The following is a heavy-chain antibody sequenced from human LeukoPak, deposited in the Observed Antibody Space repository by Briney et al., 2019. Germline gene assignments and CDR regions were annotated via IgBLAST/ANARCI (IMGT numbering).Heavy chain of an antibody. V-gene: IGHV1-8*02. Sequence: ASVKVSCKASGYTFTSYYMHWVRQAPGQGLEWMGWMNPNSGNTGYAQKFQGRVTMTRNTSISTAYMELSSLRSEDTAVYYCARGRYSSSWYINYWGQGTLVTVSS. CDR3: ARGRYSSSWYINY. J-gene: IGHJ4*02. CDR1: GYTFTSYY. D-gene: IGHD6-13*01. CDR2: MNPNSGNT.